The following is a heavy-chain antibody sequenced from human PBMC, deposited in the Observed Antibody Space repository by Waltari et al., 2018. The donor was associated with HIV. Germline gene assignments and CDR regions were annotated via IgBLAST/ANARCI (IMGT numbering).Heavy chain of an antibody. Sequence: QLQLQESGPGLVKPSETLSLTCTVSGGSISSSSYYWGWIRQPPGKGLEWIGSIYYSGSTYYNPSLKSRVTISVDTSKNQFSLKLSSVTAADTAVYYCARDVVQLVLEGGTFDYWGQGTLVTVSS. CDR1: GGSISSSSYY. CDR3: ARDVVQLVLEGGTFDY. D-gene: IGHD6-13*01. CDR2: IYYSGST. J-gene: IGHJ4*02. V-gene: IGHV4-39*07.